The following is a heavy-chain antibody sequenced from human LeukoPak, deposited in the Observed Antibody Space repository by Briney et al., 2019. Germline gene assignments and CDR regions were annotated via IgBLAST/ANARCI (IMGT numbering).Heavy chain of an antibody. CDR2: INRDGSST. D-gene: IGHD1-1*01. V-gene: IGHV3-74*01. Sequence: GGSLRLSCAASGFTFSSHWMHWVRQAPGKGLVWVSHINRDGSSTSYADSVKGRFTISRDSAKNTLYLQMNSLRAEDTAVYYCASPGGYHFEALDIWGQGTKVTVSS. CDR1: GFTFSSHW. CDR3: ASPGGYHFEALDI. J-gene: IGHJ3*02.